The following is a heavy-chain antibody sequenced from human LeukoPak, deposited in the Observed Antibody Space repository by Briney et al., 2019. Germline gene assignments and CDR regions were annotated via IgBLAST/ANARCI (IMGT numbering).Heavy chain of an antibody. V-gene: IGHV3-23*01. CDR2: VSESGEIT. D-gene: IGHD5-18*01. CDR3: AKDTAQGYTYGTIEQDY. Sequence: GRSLRLSCAASGFTFSSYAMPWVRQAPGKGLEWVSVVSESGEITHYADSVKGRFTISRDNSKNTVYLQMNSLRAEDSAVYYCAKDTAQGYTYGTIEQDYWGQGTRVTVSS. J-gene: IGHJ4*02. CDR1: GFTFSSYA.